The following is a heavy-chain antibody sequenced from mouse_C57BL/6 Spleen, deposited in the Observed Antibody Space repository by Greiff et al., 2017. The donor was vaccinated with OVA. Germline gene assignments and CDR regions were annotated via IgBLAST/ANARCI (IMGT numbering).Heavy chain of an antibody. CDR3: AKHPSYYGSSYVGWYFDV. CDR1: GFSLTSYG. CDR2: IWGGGST. D-gene: IGHD1-1*01. J-gene: IGHJ1*03. V-gene: IGHV2-9*01. Sequence: VQLQQSGPGLVAPSQSLSITCTVSGFSLTSYGVDWVRQPPGKGLEWLGVIWGGGSTNYNSALMSRLSISKDNSKSQVFLKMNSLQTDDTAMYYCAKHPSYYGSSYVGWYFDVWGTGTTVTVSS.